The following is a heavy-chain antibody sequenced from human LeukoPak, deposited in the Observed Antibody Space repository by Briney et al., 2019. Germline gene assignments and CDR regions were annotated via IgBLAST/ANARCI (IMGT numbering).Heavy chain of an antibody. D-gene: IGHD3-22*01. CDR3: AKELDSSGYFDY. Sequence: SGGSLRLSCAASGFTFSNYDMSWVRQAPGKGLEWVSGISGSGGSTYHADSVKGRFTISRDNSKNTLYLQMNSLRAEDTAVYYCAKELDSSGYFDYWGQGTLVTVSP. J-gene: IGHJ4*02. V-gene: IGHV3-23*01. CDR1: GFTFSNYD. CDR2: ISGSGGST.